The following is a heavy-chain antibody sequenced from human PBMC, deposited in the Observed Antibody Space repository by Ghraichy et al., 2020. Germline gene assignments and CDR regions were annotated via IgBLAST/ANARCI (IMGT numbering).Heavy chain of an antibody. D-gene: IGHD2-21*02. CDR2: IKEDGSEK. CDR3: ARGPSYCGGDCYQYFQH. V-gene: IGHV3-7*03. J-gene: IGHJ1*01. CDR1: GFTFRSYW. Sequence: LPCAASGFTFRSYWMSWVRQAPGKGLEWVANIKEDGSEKFYVDSVKGRFTISRDNARSSLYLQINSLRAEDTAVYYCARGPSYCGGDCYQYFQHWGQGTLVTVSS.